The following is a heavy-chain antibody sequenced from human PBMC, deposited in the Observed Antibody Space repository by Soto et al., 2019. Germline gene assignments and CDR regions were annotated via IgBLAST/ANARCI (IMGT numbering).Heavy chain of an antibody. V-gene: IGHV1-69*06. D-gene: IGHD2-2*01. CDR1: GGTFSSYA. CDR3: ARRYCSSTSCYSPTYYYGMDV. Sequence: AASVKVCCKASGGTFSSYAISWVRQAPGQGLEWMGGIIPIFGTANYAQKFQGRVTITADKSTSTAYMELSSLRSEDTAVYYCARRYCSSTSCYSPTYYYGMDVWGQGTTVPVSS. CDR2: IIPIFGTA. J-gene: IGHJ6*02.